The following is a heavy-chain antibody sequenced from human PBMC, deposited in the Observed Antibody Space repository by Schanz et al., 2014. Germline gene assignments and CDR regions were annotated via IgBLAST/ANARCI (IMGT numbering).Heavy chain of an antibody. Sequence: EVQLVESGGGLVQPGRSLRLSCAASGFTFDDYAMHWVRQAPGKGLEWVSGISWNSGSIGYADSVKGRFTISRDDAKNSLYLQMNSLRAEDTAVYYCATENWWTVEKWGQGTLVTVSS. CDR1: GFTFDDYA. J-gene: IGHJ4*02. D-gene: IGHD2-15*01. CDR3: ATENWWTVEK. CDR2: ISWNSGSI. V-gene: IGHV3-9*01.